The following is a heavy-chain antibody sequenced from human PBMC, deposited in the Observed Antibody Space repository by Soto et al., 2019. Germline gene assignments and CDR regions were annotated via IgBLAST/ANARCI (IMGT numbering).Heavy chain of an antibody. D-gene: IGHD6-13*01. J-gene: IGHJ6*02. CDR2: ISGSGGST. CDR3: AKGEGSWYYYGMDV. Sequence: GGSLRLSCAASGFTFSSYAMSWVRQAPGKGLEWVSAISGSGGSTYYADSVKGRFTISRDNSKNTLYLQMNSLRAEDTAVYYCAKGEGSWYYYGMDVWGQGTTVTVSS. V-gene: IGHV3-23*01. CDR1: GFTFSSYA.